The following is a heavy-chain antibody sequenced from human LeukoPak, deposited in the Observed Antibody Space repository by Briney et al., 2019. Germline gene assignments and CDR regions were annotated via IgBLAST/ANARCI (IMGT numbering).Heavy chain of an antibody. J-gene: IGHJ4*02. CDR1: GYSISSGYY. Sequence: SETLSLTCAVSGYSISSGYYWGWIRQPPGKGLEWIGSIYHSGSTYYNPSLKSRVTISVDTSKNQFSLKLSSVTAADTAVYYCARDGDDILTGYYHCWGQGTLVTVSS. CDR2: IYHSGST. V-gene: IGHV4-38-2*02. CDR3: ARDGDDILTGYYHC. D-gene: IGHD3-9*01.